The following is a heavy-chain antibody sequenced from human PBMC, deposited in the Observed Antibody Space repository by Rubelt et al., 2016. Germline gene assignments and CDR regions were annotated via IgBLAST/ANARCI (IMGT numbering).Heavy chain of an antibody. Sequence: QVQLVQSGAEVKKPGASVKVSCKASGYTFTSYYMHWVRQAPGQGLEWKGIINPSGGSTGYEQKVQGRITMTRDTSTSTVYMELSSLRSEDTAVYYCARANSGSGYFGIDYWGQGTLVTVSS. CDR2: INPSGGST. CDR1: GYTFTSYY. CDR3: ARANSGSGYFGIDY. D-gene: IGHD3-22*01. J-gene: IGHJ4*02. V-gene: IGHV1-46*01.